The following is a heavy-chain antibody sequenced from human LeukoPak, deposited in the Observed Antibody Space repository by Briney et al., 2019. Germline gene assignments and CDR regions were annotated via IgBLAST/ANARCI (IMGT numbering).Heavy chain of an antibody. CDR3: ARDLGSYGFEYNWFDH. Sequence: GASVKVSCKASGGTFSSYAISWVRQAPGQGLEWMGGIIPIFGTANYAQKFQGRVTITTDESTSTAYMELSSLRSEDTAVYYCARDLGSYGFEYNWFDHWGQGTLVTVSS. V-gene: IGHV1-69*05. CDR1: GGTFSSYA. D-gene: IGHD5-18*01. J-gene: IGHJ5*02. CDR2: IIPIFGTA.